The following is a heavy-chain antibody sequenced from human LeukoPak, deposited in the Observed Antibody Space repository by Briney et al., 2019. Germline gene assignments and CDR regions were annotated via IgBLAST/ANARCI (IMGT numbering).Heavy chain of an antibody. CDR3: ARLETMILVARANDAFDI. Sequence: PSETLSLTCTVSGGSISSHYWSWIRQPPGKGLEWIGYIYYSGSTNYNPSLKSRVTISVDTSKNQFSLKLSSVTAADTAVYYCARLETMILVARANDAFDIWGQGTMVTVSS. D-gene: IGHD3-22*01. V-gene: IGHV4-59*08. CDR1: GGSISSHY. J-gene: IGHJ3*02. CDR2: IYYSGST.